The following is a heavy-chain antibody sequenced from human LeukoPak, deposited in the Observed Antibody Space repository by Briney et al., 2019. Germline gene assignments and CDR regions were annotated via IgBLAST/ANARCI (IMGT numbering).Heavy chain of an antibody. Sequence: SETLSLTCTVSGGSISSYYWNWMRQPPGKGLEWLGYIYYSGSTNYNPSLKSRVTISVDTSKNQFSLKLSSVTAADTAVYYCARTGRGYCSSTSCPNWFDPWGQGTLVTVSS. D-gene: IGHD2-2*01. V-gene: IGHV4-59*12. CDR1: GGSISSYY. CDR2: IYYSGST. J-gene: IGHJ5*02. CDR3: ARTGRGYCSSTSCPNWFDP.